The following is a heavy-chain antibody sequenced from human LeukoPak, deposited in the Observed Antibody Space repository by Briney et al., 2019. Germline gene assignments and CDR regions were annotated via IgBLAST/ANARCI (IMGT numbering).Heavy chain of an antibody. D-gene: IGHD5-12*01. CDR3: ARDQEEWLSNAFDI. CDR1: GFTFSSYA. Sequence: GGSLRLSCAASGFTFSSYAMHWVRQAPGKGLEYVSAISSNGGSTYYANSVKGSFTISRDNSQNTLYLQMGSLRAEDMAVYYCARDQEEWLSNAFDIWGQGTMVTVSS. J-gene: IGHJ3*02. CDR2: ISSNGGST. V-gene: IGHV3-64*01.